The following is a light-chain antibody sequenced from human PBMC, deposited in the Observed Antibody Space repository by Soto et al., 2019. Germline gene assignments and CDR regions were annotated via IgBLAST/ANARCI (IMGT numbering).Light chain of an antibody. J-gene: IGKJ1*01. CDR2: EAS. Sequence: DIQMTRSPSTLSASVGDRVTITCRASQSVSSWLAWYQQKPGKAPKLLIYEASTLESGVPFRFSGSGSGTEFTLTIRSLQPDDFATYYCQQSYRTPPWTFGQGTKVDIK. V-gene: IGKV1-5*03. CDR3: QQSYRTPPWT. CDR1: QSVSSW.